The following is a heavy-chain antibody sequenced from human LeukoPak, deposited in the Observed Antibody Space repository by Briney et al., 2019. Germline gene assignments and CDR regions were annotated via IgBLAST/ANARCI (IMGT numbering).Heavy chain of an antibody. J-gene: IGHJ3*02. CDR3: TKNTGDFDI. D-gene: IGHD2-21*01. CDR1: GFTFSSYS. V-gene: IGHV3-15*07. Sequence: PGGSLRLSCAASGFTFSSYSMNWVRQSPGEGLEWVGRVKSVAEGGTSEYGKPVKGRFTISRDDSKKTVYLQMHNLSTEDTGLYYCTKNTGDFDIWGQGTMVIVSS. CDR2: VKSVAEGGTS.